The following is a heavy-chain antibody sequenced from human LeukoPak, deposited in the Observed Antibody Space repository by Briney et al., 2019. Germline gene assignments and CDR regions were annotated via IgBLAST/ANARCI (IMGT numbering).Heavy chain of an antibody. CDR3: AREEGDGYKFDY. Sequence: PSETLSLTCTVSGGSISSGGYYWSWIRQHPGKGLEWIGYIYYGGSTYYNPSLKSRVTISVDTSKNQFSLKLSSVTAADTAVYYCAREEGDGYKFDYWGQGTLVTVSS. D-gene: IGHD5-24*01. CDR2: IYYGGST. CDR1: GGSISSGGYY. J-gene: IGHJ4*02. V-gene: IGHV4-31*03.